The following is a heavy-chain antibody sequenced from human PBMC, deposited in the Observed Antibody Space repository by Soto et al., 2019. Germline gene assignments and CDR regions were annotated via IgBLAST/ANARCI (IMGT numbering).Heavy chain of an antibody. CDR2: ISYDGSNK. V-gene: IGHV3-30*18. CDR1: GFTFSSYG. CDR3: AKEGGRHDYSNPLAVYYYYGMDV. Sequence: GGSLRLSCAASGFTFSSYGMHWVRQAPGKGLEWVAVISYDGSNKYYADSVKGRFTISRDNSKNTLYLQMNSLRAEDTAVYYCAKEGGRHDYSNPLAVYYYYGMDVWGQGTTVTVSS. J-gene: IGHJ6*02. D-gene: IGHD4-4*01.